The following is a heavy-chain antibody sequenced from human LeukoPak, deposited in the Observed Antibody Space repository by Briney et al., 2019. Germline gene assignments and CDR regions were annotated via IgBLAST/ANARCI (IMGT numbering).Heavy chain of an antibody. Sequence: GSLRLSCVASGLTFDDYGMSWVRQAPGKGLEWVSGINWNGGTTTYADSVKGRFTISRDNAKNSLYLQMNSLRVEDTAFYYCARNSGANVYTYSFQYWGRGTLVTVSS. CDR3: ARNSGANVYTYSFQY. V-gene: IGHV3-20*04. CDR1: GLTFDDYG. D-gene: IGHD1-26*01. J-gene: IGHJ4*02. CDR2: INWNGGTT.